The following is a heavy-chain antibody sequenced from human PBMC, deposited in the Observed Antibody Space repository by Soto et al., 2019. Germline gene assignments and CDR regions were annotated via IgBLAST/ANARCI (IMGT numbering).Heavy chain of an antibody. J-gene: IGHJ4*02. D-gene: IGHD6-19*01. V-gene: IGHV1-2*02. Sequence: ASVKVSCKASGYSFTGYFVHWVRQAPGPGLEWMGWINPNTGATKYAQKFQGRVTMTRDTSITTAYMELNSLRAEDTAVYYCARDADSSGWYWFDYWGQGTLVTVSS. CDR3: ARDADSSGWYWFDY. CDR1: GYSFTGYF. CDR2: INPNTGAT.